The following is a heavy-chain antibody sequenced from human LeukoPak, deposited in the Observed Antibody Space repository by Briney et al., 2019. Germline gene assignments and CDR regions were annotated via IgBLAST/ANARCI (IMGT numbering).Heavy chain of an antibody. V-gene: IGHV4-34*01. CDR1: GGSFSGYY. Sequence: PSETLSLTCAVYGGSFSGYYWSWIRQPPGKGLEWIGEINHSGSTNYNPCLKSRVTISVDTSNNQFPRKLSSATAADTAVYCCARGKSRGSHIDYWGQGTLVTVSS. CDR2: INHSGST. D-gene: IGHD1-26*01. J-gene: IGHJ4*02. CDR3: ARGKSRGSHIDY.